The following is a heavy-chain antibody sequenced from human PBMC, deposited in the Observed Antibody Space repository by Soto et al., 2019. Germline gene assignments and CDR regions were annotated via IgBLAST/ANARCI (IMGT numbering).Heavy chain of an antibody. Sequence: QLQVQESGPGQVKPSQTLSLTCTVSGGSITSHHYYWGWIRQPPGKGLEWIGSIYSGCNTYYNPSLRSRLTIFVDTAKNLSSLKLSSVTAADSAIYYCGSGPSTTLIYNWGLGTQVSVSS. CDR2: IYSGCNT. J-gene: IGHJ1*01. CDR3: GSGPSTTLIYN. D-gene: IGHD2-2*01. V-gene: IGHV4-39*01. CDR1: GGSITSHHYY.